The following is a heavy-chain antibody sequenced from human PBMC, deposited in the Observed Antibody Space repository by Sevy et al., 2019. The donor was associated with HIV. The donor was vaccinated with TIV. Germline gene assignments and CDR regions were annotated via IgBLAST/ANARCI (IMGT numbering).Heavy chain of an antibody. V-gene: IGHV3-15*07. D-gene: IGHD4-4*01. J-gene: IGHJ6*02. CDR2: IRSKTDGGTT. Sequence: GGSLRLSCAASGFTLTYTWMNWVRQAPGKGLEWVGRIRSKTDGGTTDYAAPVKGRFTISRDDSKNTLFLQMNSMKTEDTAVYYCTTTTQVDYYGMDVWGQGTTVTVSS. CDR1: GFTLTYTW. CDR3: TTTTQVDYYGMDV.